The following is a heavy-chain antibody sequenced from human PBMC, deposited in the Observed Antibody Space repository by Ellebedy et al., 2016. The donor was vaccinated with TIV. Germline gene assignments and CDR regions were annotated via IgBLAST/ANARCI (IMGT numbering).Heavy chain of an antibody. CDR2: MYYGGTT. V-gene: IGHV4-39*01. D-gene: IGHD2-2*01. J-gene: IGHJ4*02. Sequence: MPSETLSLTCTVSGGSISTTYYWGWIRQAPGKGLEWIASMYYGGTTYYNQSLKSRLTISVDTSKNQSSLKLNSVTAADTAVYYCARHSYVVVVPAARFPDFDFWGQGTLVTVSS. CDR3: ARHSYVVVVPAARFPDFDF. CDR1: GGSISTTYY.